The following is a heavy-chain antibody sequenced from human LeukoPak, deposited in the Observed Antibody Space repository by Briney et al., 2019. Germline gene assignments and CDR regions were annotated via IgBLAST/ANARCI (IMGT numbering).Heavy chain of an antibody. J-gene: IGHJ3*02. CDR2: IYPGDSDT. Sequence: PGESLKISCKGSGYSFTSYWIGWVRQMPGKGLEWMGIIYPGDSDTRYSPSFQGQVTISADKSIRTAYLQWISLKASDTAMYYCARTINSDYYDSSGYYLLDIWGQGTMVTVSS. CDR1: GYSFTSYW. CDR3: ARTINSDYYDSSGYYLLDI. V-gene: IGHV5-51*01. D-gene: IGHD3-22*01.